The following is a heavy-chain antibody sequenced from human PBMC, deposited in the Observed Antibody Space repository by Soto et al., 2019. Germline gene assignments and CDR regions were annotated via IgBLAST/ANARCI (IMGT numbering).Heavy chain of an antibody. D-gene: IGHD2-2*01. Sequence: QAGGSLRLSCAASGFTFNNYGMHWVRQAPGKGLEWVALISHGGSATYYADSVKDRFTISTDNSKNTLYLQMNSLRAEDTAVYYCAKEGCSITSCSLPRSRYYGVDVWGQGTTVTVSS. J-gene: IGHJ6*02. CDR3: AKEGCSITSCSLPRSRYYGVDV. CDR2: ISHGGSAT. CDR1: GFTFNNYG. V-gene: IGHV3-30*18.